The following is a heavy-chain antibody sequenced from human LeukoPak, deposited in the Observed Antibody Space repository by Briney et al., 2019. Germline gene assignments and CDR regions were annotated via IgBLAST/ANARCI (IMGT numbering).Heavy chain of an antibody. CDR3: ARDACCTNGVCYRSYYGMDV. D-gene: IGHD2-8*01. Sequence: ASVKVSCKASGGTFSSYAISWVRQAPGQGLEWMGRIIPILGIANYAQKFQGRVTITADKSTSTAYMELSSLRSEDTAVYYCARDACCTNGVCYRSYYGMDVWGQGTTVTVSS. CDR1: GGTFSSYA. CDR2: IIPILGIA. V-gene: IGHV1-69*04. J-gene: IGHJ6*02.